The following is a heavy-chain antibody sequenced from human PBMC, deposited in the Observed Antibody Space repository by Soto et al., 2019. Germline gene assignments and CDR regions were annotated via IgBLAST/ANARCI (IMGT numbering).Heavy chain of an antibody. D-gene: IGHD2-2*01. CDR3: AREPNTDIVVVPAAMSGGGYYYYGMDV. CDR1: GGTFSSYA. J-gene: IGHJ6*02. Sequence: SVKVSCKASGGTFSSYAISWVRQAPGQGLEWIGGIIPIFGTANYAQKFQGRVTITADESTSTAYMELSSLRSEDTAVYYCAREPNTDIVVVPAAMSGGGYYYYGMDVWGQGTTVTVSS. V-gene: IGHV1-69*13. CDR2: IIPIFGTA.